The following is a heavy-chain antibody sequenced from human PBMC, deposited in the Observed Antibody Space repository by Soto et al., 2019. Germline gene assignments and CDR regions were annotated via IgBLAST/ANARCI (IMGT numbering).Heavy chain of an antibody. Sequence: EVQLVESGGGLVQTGGSLRLSCAASGFTFSRDWMHWVRQAPGKGLVWVSHLNRDGSSTSYADSVNGRFTISRDNARXXXXXXXXXLXXXXXXXXXXXRGLKWGLFDYWGQGTLVTVSS. D-gene: IGHD4-4*01. J-gene: IGHJ4*02. CDR1: GFTFSRDW. CDR2: LNRDGSST. V-gene: IGHV3-74*01. CDR3: XRGLKWGLFDY.